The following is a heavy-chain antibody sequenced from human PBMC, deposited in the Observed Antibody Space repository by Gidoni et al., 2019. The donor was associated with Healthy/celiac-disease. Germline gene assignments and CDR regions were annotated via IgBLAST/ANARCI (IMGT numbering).Heavy chain of an antibody. Sequence: QLQLQESGPGLVKPSETQSLTCTVSGGYISSSSYYWGWIRQPPGKGLEWIGSIYYSGSTYYNPSLKSRVTISVDTSKNQFSRKLSAVTAADTAVYYCARPSHGADDYVPDYWGQGTLVTVSS. CDR3: ARPSHGADDYVPDY. J-gene: IGHJ4*02. D-gene: IGHD3-16*01. V-gene: IGHV4-39*01. CDR1: GGYISSSSYY. CDR2: IYYSGST.